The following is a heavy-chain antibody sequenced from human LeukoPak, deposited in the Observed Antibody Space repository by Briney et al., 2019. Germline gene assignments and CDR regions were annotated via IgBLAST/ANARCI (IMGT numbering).Heavy chain of an antibody. D-gene: IGHD3-3*01. CDR3: ARGYYDFWSGYYTLFDY. CDR2: IKQDGSEK. CDR1: GFTFSSYW. Sequence: GGSLRLSCAASGFTFSSYWMSWVRQAPGKGLEWVANIKQDGSEKYYVDSVKGRFTISRDNDKNSLYLQMNSLRAEDTAVYYCARGYYDFWSGYYTLFDYWGQGTLVTVSS. V-gene: IGHV3-7*01. J-gene: IGHJ4*02.